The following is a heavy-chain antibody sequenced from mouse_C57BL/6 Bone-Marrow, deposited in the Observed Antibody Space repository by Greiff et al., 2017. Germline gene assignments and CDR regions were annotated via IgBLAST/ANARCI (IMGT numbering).Heavy chain of an antibody. V-gene: IGHV1-7*01. CDR2: INPSSGYT. J-gene: IGHJ4*01. Sequence: HVQLQQSWAELAKPGASVKLSCKASGYTFTSYWMHWVKQRPGQGLEWIGYINPSSGYTKYNQKFKDKATLTADKSSSTAYMQLSSLTYEDSAVYYCARWGLYDDGSSQYYYAMDYWGQGTSVTVSS. CDR1: GYTFTSYW. CDR3: ARWGLYDDGSSQYYYAMDY. D-gene: IGHD1-1*01.